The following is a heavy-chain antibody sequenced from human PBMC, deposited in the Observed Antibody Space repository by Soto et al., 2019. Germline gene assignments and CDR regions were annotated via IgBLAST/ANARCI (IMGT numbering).Heavy chain of an antibody. D-gene: IGHD6-6*01. J-gene: IGHJ4*02. CDR2: VYDTGST. Sequence: LSLTCSVSGGSISGYYWSWIRQAPGKGLEWIGYVYDTGSTSYNPSLQSRVTISVDTSKKQFSLSLRLVTAADTAVYFCARSIAVPSSHIDHWGQGTRVTVSS. V-gene: IGHV4-59*01. CDR3: ARSIAVPSSHIDH. CDR1: GGSISGYY.